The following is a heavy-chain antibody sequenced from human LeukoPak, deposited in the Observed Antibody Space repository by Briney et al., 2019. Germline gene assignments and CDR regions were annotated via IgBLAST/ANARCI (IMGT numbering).Heavy chain of an antibody. D-gene: IGHD1-26*01. CDR3: ARVGMGAPPYYFDY. J-gene: IGHJ4*02. Sequence: RPGGSLRLSCAASGFTFSSYWMHWVRHAPGKGLVWVSRINSDGSSTSYADSVKGRFTISRDNAKNTLYLQMNSLRAGDTAVYYCARVGMGAPPYYFDYWGQGTLVTVSS. CDR1: GFTFSSYW. V-gene: IGHV3-74*01. CDR2: INSDGSST.